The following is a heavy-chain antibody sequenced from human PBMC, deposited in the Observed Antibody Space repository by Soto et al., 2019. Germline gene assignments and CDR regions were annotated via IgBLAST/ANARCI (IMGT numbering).Heavy chain of an antibody. CDR1: GFTFSSYA. J-gene: IGHJ4*02. D-gene: IGHD3-10*01. CDR2: ISGSGGST. CDR3: AKAAEGVRGVIITWGYYFDY. V-gene: IGHV3-23*01. Sequence: GGSLRLSCAASGFTFSSYAMSWVRQAPGKGLEWVSAISGSGGSTYYADSVKGRFTISRDNSKNTLYLQMNSLRAEDTAVYYCAKAAEGVRGVIITWGYYFDYWGQGTLVTVSS.